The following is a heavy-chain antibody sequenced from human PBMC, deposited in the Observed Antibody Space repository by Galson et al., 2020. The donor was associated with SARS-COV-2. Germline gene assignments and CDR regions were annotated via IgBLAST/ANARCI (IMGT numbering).Heavy chain of an antibody. CDR2: IIPIFGTA. D-gene: IGHD5-18*01. V-gene: IGHV1-69*13. CDR1: GYTFTSYV. CDR3: ARDRGTAMVKYYYYMDV. Sequence: SVKVSCKASGYTFTSYVISWVRQAPGQGLEWMGGIIPIFGTANYAQKFQGRVRITEDESTSTAYMELSSLRSEDTAVYYCARDRGTAMVKYYYYMDVWGKGTTVTVSS. J-gene: IGHJ6*03.